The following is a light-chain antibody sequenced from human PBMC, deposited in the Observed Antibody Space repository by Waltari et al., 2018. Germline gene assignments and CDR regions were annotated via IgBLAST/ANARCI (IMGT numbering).Light chain of an antibody. J-gene: IGLJ2*01. CDR1: SSDICSYNY. Sequence: SALTPPPSASASPGQSDIISCTGTSSDICSYNYVFWYHQHQRRATKLIIHGVTNRPSGVPERFSASKSGNTASLTVAGLQAEDEAKYYCSSYAGIKNYVLFGGGTQLTVL. V-gene: IGLV2-8*01. CDR2: GVT. CDR3: SSYAGIKNYVL.